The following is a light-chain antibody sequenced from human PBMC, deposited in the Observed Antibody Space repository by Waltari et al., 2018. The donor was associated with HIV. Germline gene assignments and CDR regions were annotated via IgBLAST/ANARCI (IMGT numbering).Light chain of an antibody. V-gene: IGKV3-11*01. CDR3: QQRIDWPRYT. Sequence: LVLTQSPAILSLSPGERATLSCRASQSVGTSPAWYQQRPGQALRLLFDVTTKRATGIPVRFTTSGSGTDYVLTISSLEPEDSAIYYYQQRIDWPRYTFGQGTKLEI. CDR2: VTT. J-gene: IGKJ2*01. CDR1: QSVGTS.